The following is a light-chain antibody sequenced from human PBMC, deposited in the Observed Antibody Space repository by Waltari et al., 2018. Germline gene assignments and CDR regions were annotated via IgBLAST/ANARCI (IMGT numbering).Light chain of an antibody. CDR3: LSADSSGTYV. CDR1: KLGAKY. J-gene: IGLJ1*01. CDR2: QNT. V-gene: IGLV3-16*01. Sequence: SYELTQPTSVSVAPGQTASITCSGDKLGAKYACWYQQKPGQSPVLVIHQNTKRPSGIPERFSGSSSETIVTLTISGVQAEDEADYYCLSADSSGTYVFGTGTKVTVL.